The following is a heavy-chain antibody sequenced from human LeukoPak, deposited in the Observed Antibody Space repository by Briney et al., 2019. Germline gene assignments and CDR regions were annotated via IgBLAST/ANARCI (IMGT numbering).Heavy chain of an antibody. CDR1: GFTFSSYS. CDR3: ARDLSGVTGYTYGRGIDY. CDR2: SSSSNSYI. Sequence: PGGSLRLSCAASGFTFSSYSMNWVRQAPGKGLEWVSSSSSSNSYIYYADSMKGRFTISRDNAKTSLYLQMNSLRAEDTAVYYCARDLSGVTGYTYGRGIDYWGQGTLVTVSS. V-gene: IGHV3-21*01. D-gene: IGHD5-18*01. J-gene: IGHJ4*02.